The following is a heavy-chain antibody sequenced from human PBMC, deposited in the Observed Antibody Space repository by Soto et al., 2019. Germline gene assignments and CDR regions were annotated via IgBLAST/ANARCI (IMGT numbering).Heavy chain of an antibody. J-gene: IGHJ3*02. Sequence: QTGGSLRLSCAASGFTFGSYAMHWVRQAPGKGLEWLTITSYDGLTKYYVDSAKGRFTISRDNSKNTLYLQMDSLRPDDTAIYYCAQDRRSLAVGGIYAFDIWGQGTMVTVSS. CDR2: TSYDGLTK. CDR1: GFTFGSYA. V-gene: IGHV3-30*18. CDR3: AQDRRSLAVGGIYAFDI. D-gene: IGHD6-19*01.